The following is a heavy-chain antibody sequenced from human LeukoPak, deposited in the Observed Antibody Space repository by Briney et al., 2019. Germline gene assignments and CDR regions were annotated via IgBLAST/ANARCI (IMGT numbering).Heavy chain of an antibody. Sequence: SETLSLTCAVYGGSFSGYYWSWIRQPPGKGLEWIGEINHSGSTNYNPSLKSRVTISVDTSKNQFSLKLSSVTAADTAVYYCARGREWIQLWLGYNWFDPWGQGTLVTVSS. CDR3: ARGREWIQLWLGYNWFDP. J-gene: IGHJ5*02. CDR1: GGSFSGYY. CDR2: INHSGST. V-gene: IGHV4-34*01. D-gene: IGHD5-18*01.